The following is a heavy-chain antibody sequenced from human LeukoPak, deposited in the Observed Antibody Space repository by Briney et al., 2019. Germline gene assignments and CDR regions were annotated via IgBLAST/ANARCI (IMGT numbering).Heavy chain of an antibody. V-gene: IGHV3-23*01. D-gene: IGHD3-22*01. CDR3: AKDSSGYYSPYYFDY. CDR1: GFTFSSYA. J-gene: IGHJ4*02. Sequence: GGSLRLSCAASGFTFSSYAMSWVRQAPGKGLEWVSAISGSGGSTYYADSVKGRFTISRDNSKNTLYLQTNSLRAEDTAVYYCAKDSSGYYSPYYFDYWGQGTLVTVSS. CDR2: ISGSGGST.